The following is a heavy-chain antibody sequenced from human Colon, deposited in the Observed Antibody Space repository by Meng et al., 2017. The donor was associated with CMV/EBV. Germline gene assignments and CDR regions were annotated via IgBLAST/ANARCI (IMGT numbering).Heavy chain of an antibody. V-gene: IGHV3-30*02. CDR3: ATDHLWGMPN. CDR2: IRFDGSQQ. J-gene: IGHJ4*02. CDR1: GFIFSHYS. Sequence: QVPVVESGGGVGQPCGSLRLSCVTSGFIFSHYSMQWVRQSPGKGLEWVAHIRFDGSQQFYVQSVKGRFTVSRHDPKNTLYLQMNDLRPEDTGVYYCATDHLWGMPNWGRGTLVTVSS. D-gene: IGHD3-3*02.